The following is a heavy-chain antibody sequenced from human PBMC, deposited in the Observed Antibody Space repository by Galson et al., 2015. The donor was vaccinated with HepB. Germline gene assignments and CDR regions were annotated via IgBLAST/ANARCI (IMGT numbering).Heavy chain of an antibody. D-gene: IGHD3-16*01. CDR2: IKRKTDGGTT. J-gene: IGHJ5*01. CDR1: GFTFSNAW. Sequence: SLRLSCAASGFTFSNAWMSWVRQAPGKGLEWVGRIKRKTDGGTTDYAAPVKGRFTISKDNSKDTVYLQINSARDEDTAVYYCARGYGLFDSWGQGILVTVSS. CDR3: ARGYGLFDS. V-gene: IGHV3-15*01.